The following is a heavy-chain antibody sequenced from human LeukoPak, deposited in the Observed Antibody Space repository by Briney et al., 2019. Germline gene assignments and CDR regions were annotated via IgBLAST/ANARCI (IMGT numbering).Heavy chain of an antibody. CDR3: ARNSRGWLTLGAFDI. J-gene: IGHJ3*02. Sequence: TSETLSLTCTVSGASISSSSYYWGWIRQPPGKGLEWIGSIYYSGSTYYNPSLKSRVTISVDTSKNQFSLKLSSVTAADTTVYYCARNSRGWLTLGAFDIWGQGTMVTVSS. V-gene: IGHV4-39*01. CDR2: IYYSGST. CDR1: GASISSSSYY. D-gene: IGHD6-19*01.